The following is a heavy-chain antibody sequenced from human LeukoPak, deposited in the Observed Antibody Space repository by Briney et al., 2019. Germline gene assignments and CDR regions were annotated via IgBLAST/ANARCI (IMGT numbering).Heavy chain of an antibody. CDR2: IKPDGSEK. J-gene: IGHJ4*02. D-gene: IGHD3-9*01. CDR3: VKGHYDNY. V-gene: IGHV3-7*01. CDR1: GFIFSNYY. Sequence: QPGGSLILSCAASGFIFSNYYMNWVRQAPGKGLEWVANIKPDGSEKDYVDSVKGRFTISRDNAKNSLFLQMNSLRADDTALYFCVKGHYDNYRSQGTLVTVSS.